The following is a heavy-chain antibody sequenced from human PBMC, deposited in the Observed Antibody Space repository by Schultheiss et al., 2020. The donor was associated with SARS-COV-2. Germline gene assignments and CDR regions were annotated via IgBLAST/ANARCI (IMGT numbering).Heavy chain of an antibody. V-gene: IGHV1-69*10. CDR3: ARGGSTDLGY. Sequence: SVKVSCKASGYTFTSYYMHWVRQAPGQGLEWMGGIIPILGIANYAQKFKGRVTITADKSTSTAYMELSSLRSEDTAVYYCARGGSTDLGYWGQGTLVTVSS. CDR2: IIPILGIA. D-gene: IGHD5/OR15-5a*01. J-gene: IGHJ4*02. CDR1: GYTFTSYY.